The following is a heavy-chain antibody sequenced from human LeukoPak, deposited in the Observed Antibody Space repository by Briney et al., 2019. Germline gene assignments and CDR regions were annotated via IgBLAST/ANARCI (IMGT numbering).Heavy chain of an antibody. J-gene: IGHJ5*02. Sequence: SETLSLTCTVSGGSISSYYWSWIRQPPGKGLEWIGYIYYSGSTNYNPSLKSRVTISVDTSKNQFSLKLSSVIAADTAVYYCARDSSGANWFDPWGQGTLVTVSS. CDR1: GGSISSYY. CDR2: IYYSGST. D-gene: IGHD3-22*01. V-gene: IGHV4-59*01. CDR3: ARDSSGANWFDP.